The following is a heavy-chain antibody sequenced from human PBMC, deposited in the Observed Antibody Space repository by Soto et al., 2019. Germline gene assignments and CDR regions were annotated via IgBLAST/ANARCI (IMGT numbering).Heavy chain of an antibody. CDR3: ASGDYVPNYFQH. CDR2: IYYSGST. V-gene: IGHV4-59*08. Sequence: SETLSLTCTVSGGSISSYYWSWIRQPPGKGLEWIGYIYYSGSTNYNPSLKSRATISVDTSKNQFSLKLSSVTAADTAVYYCASGDYVPNYFQHWGQGTLVTVSS. J-gene: IGHJ1*01. D-gene: IGHD4-17*01. CDR1: GGSISSYY.